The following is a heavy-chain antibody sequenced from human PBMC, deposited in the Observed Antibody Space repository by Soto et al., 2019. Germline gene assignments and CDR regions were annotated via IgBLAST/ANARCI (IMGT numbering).Heavy chain of an antibody. CDR1: GGSIRGSQYY. CDR2: TLSSGRP. V-gene: IGHV4-39*01. Sequence: QVQLQESGPGLVKPSETLSPTCSVAGGSIRGSQYYWGWGRRRPGLGMEWIGNTLSSGRPSYNPSLRIRVSLFVVTSRKALALGLCYLTAADTAVYYCATYHHWGQGTLVTVSS. J-gene: IGHJ4*02. CDR3: ATYHH.